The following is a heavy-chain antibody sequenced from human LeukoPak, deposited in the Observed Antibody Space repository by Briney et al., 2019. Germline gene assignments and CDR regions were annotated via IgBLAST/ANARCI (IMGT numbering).Heavy chain of an antibody. J-gene: IGHJ4*02. CDR2: IYYSGST. Sequence: AETLSLTCTVSGGSISSYYWSWIRQPPGKRLEWIGYIYYSGSTDYNPSLKSRVTISVDTSKNQFSLKPSSVTAADTAVYYCARLVYYSGSYYFDYWGQGTVVTVSS. V-gene: IGHV4-59*01. CDR1: GGSISSYY. D-gene: IGHD1-26*01. CDR3: ARLVYYSGSYYFDY.